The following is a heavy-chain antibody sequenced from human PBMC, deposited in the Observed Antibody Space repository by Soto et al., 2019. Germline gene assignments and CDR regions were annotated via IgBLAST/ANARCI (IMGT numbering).Heavy chain of an antibody. V-gene: IGHV1-3*01. Sequence: QVQLVQSGAEVKKPGASVKVSCRASGYTFTSFGMQWMRQAPGQRLEWMGWINAGNGNTKYSQKFQGRVTLSRDTSATTAYMDLSSLTSEDTAVYYCVRVTDNYYYYGMDVWGQGTTVTVSS. J-gene: IGHJ6*02. D-gene: IGHD4-4*01. CDR2: INAGNGNT. CDR3: VRVTDNYYYYGMDV. CDR1: GYTFTSFG.